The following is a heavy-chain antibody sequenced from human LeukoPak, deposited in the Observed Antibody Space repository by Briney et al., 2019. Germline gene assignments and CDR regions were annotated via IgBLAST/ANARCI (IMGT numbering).Heavy chain of an antibody. Sequence: GGSLRLSCAASGFTFDDYAMHWVRQAPGKGLEWVSGISWNSGSIGYADSVKGRFTISRDNAKNSLYLQMNSLRAEDTAVYYCAKRSMTSRSDAFDIWGQGTMVTVSS. CDR3: AKRSMTSRSDAFDI. V-gene: IGHV3-9*01. J-gene: IGHJ3*02. CDR2: ISWNSGSI. CDR1: GFTFDDYA.